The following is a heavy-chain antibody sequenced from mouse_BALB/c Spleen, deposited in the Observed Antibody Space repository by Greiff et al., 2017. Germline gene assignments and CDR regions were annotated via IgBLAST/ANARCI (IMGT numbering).Heavy chain of an antibody. CDR1: GFTFSSYT. CDR3: TRDYRYDVGAMDY. J-gene: IGHJ4*01. D-gene: IGHD2-14*01. Sequence: EVKVEESGGGLVKPGGSLKLSCAASGFTFSSYTMSWVRQTPEKRLEWVATISSGGSYTYYPDSVKGRFTISRDNAKNTLYLQMSSLKSEDTAMYYCTRDYRYDVGAMDYWGQGTSVTVSS. CDR2: ISSGGSYT. V-gene: IGHV5-6-4*01.